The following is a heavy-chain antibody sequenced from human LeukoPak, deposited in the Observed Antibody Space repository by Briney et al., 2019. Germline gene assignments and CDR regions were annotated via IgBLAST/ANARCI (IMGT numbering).Heavy chain of an antibody. CDR2: IYSGGST. CDR3: ARDPRGYDSSGYYYFDY. CDR1: GFTVSSNY. V-gene: IGHV3-53*01. D-gene: IGHD3-22*01. J-gene: IGHJ4*02. Sequence: GGSLRLSCAASGFTVSSNYMSWVRQAPRKGLEWVSVIYSGGSTYYADSVKGRFTISRDNSKNTLYLQMNSLRAEDTAVYYCARDPRGYDSSGYYYFDYWGQGTLVTVSS.